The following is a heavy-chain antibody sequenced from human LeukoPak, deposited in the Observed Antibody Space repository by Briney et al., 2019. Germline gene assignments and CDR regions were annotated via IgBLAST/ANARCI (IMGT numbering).Heavy chain of an antibody. J-gene: IGHJ4*02. CDR1: GGSISSGGYY. CDR3: ARGIMLWMGYLSYFGY. V-gene: IGHV4-30-2*01. CDR2: IYHSEST. D-gene: IGHD3-3*01. Sequence: SETLSLTCTVSGGSISSGGYYWSWIRQPPGKGLEWIGYIYHSESTYYNPSLKSRVTISVGRSKNQFSLKLSSVTAADTAVYYGARGIMLWMGYLSYFGYRGQGILVSVSP.